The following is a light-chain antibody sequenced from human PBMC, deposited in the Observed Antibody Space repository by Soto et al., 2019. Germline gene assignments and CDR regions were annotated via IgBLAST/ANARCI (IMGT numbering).Light chain of an antibody. CDR1: SSDIGAYNY. J-gene: IGLJ2*01. V-gene: IGLV2-14*01. CDR2: NVS. CDR3: NSYTTTTTPRL. Sequence: QSALTQPASVSGSPGQSITISCTGTSSDIGAYNYVSWYQQHPGKATKLIIYNVSNRPSGVSNRFSGSKSGSTASLTISGLQAEDEADYYCNSYTTTTTPRLFGGGTKLTVL.